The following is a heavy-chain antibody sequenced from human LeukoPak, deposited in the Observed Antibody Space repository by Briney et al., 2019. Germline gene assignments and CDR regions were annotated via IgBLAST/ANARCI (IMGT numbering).Heavy chain of an antibody. Sequence: ASVRVSCKTSGFTFTAYYVQWVRQAPGQGPEWVGWMYFNSGATRFAPKFQGRVTMTRDTSISTAYMEFSSLRSDDTAMYYCAREGSSGQDWYAFDIWGQGTMLTVSS. D-gene: IGHD5-12*01. J-gene: IGHJ3*02. CDR1: GFTFTAYY. V-gene: IGHV1-2*02. CDR2: MYFNSGAT. CDR3: AREGSSGQDWYAFDI.